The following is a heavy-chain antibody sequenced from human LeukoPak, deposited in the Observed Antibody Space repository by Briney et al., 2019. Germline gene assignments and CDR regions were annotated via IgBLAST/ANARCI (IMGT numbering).Heavy chain of an antibody. CDR3: AREGRWGMKYYFDS. D-gene: IGHD4-23*01. J-gene: IGHJ4*02. CDR1: GGSLTTHY. V-gene: IGHV4-59*11. Sequence: PSETLSLTCNVSGGSLTTHYWSWVRQSPEKGLEWIGQVYHTGSTHYNPSLRSRFTISVDTSKNKLFLTLTSVTAADTAVYYCAREGRWGMKYYFDSWGPGTRVIVSS. CDR2: VYHTGST.